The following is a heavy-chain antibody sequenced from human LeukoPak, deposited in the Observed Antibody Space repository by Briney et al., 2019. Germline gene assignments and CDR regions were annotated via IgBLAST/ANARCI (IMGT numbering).Heavy chain of an antibody. V-gene: IGHV4-59*08. CDR2: IYYSGST. Sequence: PSETLSLTCTVSGGSISSYYWSWIRQPPGKGLEWIGYIYYSGSTNYNPSLKSRVTISVDTSKNQFSLKLSSVTAADTAVYYCARHPGAEDAFDIWGQGTMVTVSS. J-gene: IGHJ3*02. CDR3: ARHPGAEDAFDI. CDR1: GGSISSYY.